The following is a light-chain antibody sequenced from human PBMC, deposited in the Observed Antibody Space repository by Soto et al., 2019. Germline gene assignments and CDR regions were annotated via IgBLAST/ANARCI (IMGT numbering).Light chain of an antibody. J-gene: IGKJ2*01. CDR2: GAS. CDR1: QSVSSN. CDR3: QQYNNWPHPLYT. Sequence: EIVMTQSPATLSVSPGERATLSCRASQSVSSNLAWYQQKPGQAPRLLIYGASTRATGIPARFSGSGSGTEFTLTISSLQSEDFAVYYCQQYNNWPHPLYTFGQGTKLEIK. V-gene: IGKV3-15*01.